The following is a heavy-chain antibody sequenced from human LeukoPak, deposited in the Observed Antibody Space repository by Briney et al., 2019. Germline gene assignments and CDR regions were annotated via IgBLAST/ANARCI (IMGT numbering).Heavy chain of an antibody. D-gene: IGHD6-6*01. CDR2: INHSGST. CDR3: ASYSSSSYFDY. V-gene: IGHV4-34*01. Sequence: SETLSLTCAVYGGSFSGYYWSWIRQPLGKGLEWIGEINHSGSTNYNPSLKSRVTISVDTSKNQFSLKLSSVTAADTAVYYCASYSSSSYFDYWGQGTLVTVSS. CDR1: GGSFSGYY. J-gene: IGHJ4*02.